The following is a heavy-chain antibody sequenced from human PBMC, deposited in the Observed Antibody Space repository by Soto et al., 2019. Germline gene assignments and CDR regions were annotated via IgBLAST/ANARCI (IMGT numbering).Heavy chain of an antibody. CDR3: ARGDCPDCSNGVCSFFYNHGMDG. V-gene: IGHV1-2*04. CDR1: GYSFTDYH. Sequence: ASVKVSCKASGYSFTDYHIHWVRQAPGQGLEWLGRINPKSGGTSTAQKFQGWVTMTTDTSISTASMELTRLTSDDTAIYYCARGDCPDCSNGVCSFFYNHGMDGGG. CDR2: INPKSGGT. D-gene: IGHD2-8*01. J-gene: IGHJ6*02.